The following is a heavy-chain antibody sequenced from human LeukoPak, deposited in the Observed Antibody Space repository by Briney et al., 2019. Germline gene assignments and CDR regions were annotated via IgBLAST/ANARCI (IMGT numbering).Heavy chain of an antibody. CDR2: ISYDGINQ. V-gene: IGHV3-30*18. CDR1: GFTFSSYG. D-gene: IGHD3-9*01. CDR3: AKDLSGPVLRYFDWFMGGFDY. Sequence: GGSLRLSCAASGFTFSSYGMHWVRQAQGKGLEWVALISYDGINQYYADSLKGGFTMSRDNSKNTLYLQMNSLRAEDTAVYYCAKDLSGPVLRYFDWFMGGFDYWGQGTLVTVSS. J-gene: IGHJ4*02.